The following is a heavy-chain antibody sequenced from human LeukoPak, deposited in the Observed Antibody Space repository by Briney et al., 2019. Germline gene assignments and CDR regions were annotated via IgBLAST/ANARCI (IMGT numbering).Heavy chain of an antibody. CDR3: ARDYYDSSGSGWFDP. V-gene: IGHV3-21*01. CDR2: ISSGSSFM. D-gene: IGHD3-22*01. CDR1: GFTFSRYS. J-gene: IGHJ5*02. Sequence: GGSLRLSCAASGFTFSRYSMNWVRQAPGKGLEWVSSISSGSSFMYYADSVKGRFTISRDNAKNSLYLQMNSLRAKDTALYYCARDYYDSSGSGWFDPWGQGTLVTVSS.